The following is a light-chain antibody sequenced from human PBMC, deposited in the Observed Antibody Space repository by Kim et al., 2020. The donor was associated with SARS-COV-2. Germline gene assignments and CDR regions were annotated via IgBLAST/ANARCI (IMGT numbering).Light chain of an antibody. V-gene: IGKV1-5*03. CDR1: QSISSW. J-gene: IGKJ2*01. CDR3: QQYNSYPYT. Sequence: SGSVGDRVTVSGRASQSISSWLAWYQQKPGKAPKLLIYKASSLESGVPSRFSGSGSGTEFTLTISSLQPDDFATYYCQQYNSYPYTFGQGTKLEI. CDR2: KAS.